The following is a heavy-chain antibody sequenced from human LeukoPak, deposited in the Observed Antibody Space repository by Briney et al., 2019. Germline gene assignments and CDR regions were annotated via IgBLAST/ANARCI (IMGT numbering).Heavy chain of an antibody. J-gene: IGHJ6*03. CDR3: ARDQLKYYYDSSGYLGYMDV. CDR1: GFTFSSYA. V-gene: IGHV3-30-3*01. D-gene: IGHD3-22*01. Sequence: GGSLRLSCAASGFTFSSYAMHWVRQAPGKGLEWVAVISYDGSNKYYADSVKGRFTISRDNSKNTLYLQMNSLRAEDTAVYYCARDQLKYYYDSSGYLGYMDVWGKGTTVTVSS. CDR2: ISYDGSNK.